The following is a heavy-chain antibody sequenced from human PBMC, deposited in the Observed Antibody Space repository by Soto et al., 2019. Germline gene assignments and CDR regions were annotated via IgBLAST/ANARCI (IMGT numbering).Heavy chain of an antibody. CDR1: GGPISSYF. CDR3: ARQVSSAWPPYYYDMDV. V-gene: IGHV4-59*08. Sequence: SETLSLTCTVSGGPISSYFWSWIRQPPGRGLEWIGHIHYSGSTNYNPSLKSRVTISVDTSKNQVSLKLSSVTAADTAMYFCARQVSSAWPPYYYDMDVWGQGTTVT. CDR2: IHYSGST. J-gene: IGHJ6*02. D-gene: IGHD6-25*01.